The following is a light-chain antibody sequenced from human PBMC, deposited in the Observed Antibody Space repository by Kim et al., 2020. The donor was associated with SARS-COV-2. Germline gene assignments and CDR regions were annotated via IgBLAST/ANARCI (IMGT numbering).Light chain of an antibody. Sequence: LTQPRSVSGSPGQSVTISCTGTSSDVGGYNYVSWYQQHPGKAPKLMIYDVSKRPSGVPDRFSGSKSGNTASLTISGLQAEDEADYYCCSYAGSYTLVFGGGTQLTVL. CDR2: DVS. V-gene: IGLV2-11*01. J-gene: IGLJ2*01. CDR3: CSYAGSYTLV. CDR1: SSDVGGYNY.